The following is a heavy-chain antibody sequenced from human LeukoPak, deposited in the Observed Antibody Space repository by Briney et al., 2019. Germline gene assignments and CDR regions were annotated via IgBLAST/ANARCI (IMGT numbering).Heavy chain of an antibody. V-gene: IGHV1-24*01. Sequence: GASVKVSCKVSGYTLTELSMHWVRQAPGKGLEWMGGFDPEDGETIYAQKFQGRVTMTEDTSTDTAYMELSSLRSEDTAVYYCATDRPKRELHSWYFDYWGQGTLVTVSS. D-gene: IGHD1-26*01. CDR1: GYTLTELS. CDR3: ATDRPKRELHSWYFDY. CDR2: FDPEDGET. J-gene: IGHJ4*02.